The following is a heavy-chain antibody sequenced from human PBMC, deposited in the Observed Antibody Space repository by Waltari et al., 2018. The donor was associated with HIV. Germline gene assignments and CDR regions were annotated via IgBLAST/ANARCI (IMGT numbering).Heavy chain of an antibody. CDR1: DFNVTTYD. CDR3: VRVAATASAPFDL. V-gene: IGHV3-23*01. Sequence: EVQLSESGGGLVQPGESLRLSCVGSDFNVTTYDMAWARQTPGRGLHWFSSLRLRDLETYYAGSVKGRFSVSRDDAENTLHLHMDRLTVDDTALYYCVRVAATASAPFDLWGQGTLVTVSS. D-gene: IGHD3-3*01. CDR2: LRLRDLET. J-gene: IGHJ4*02.